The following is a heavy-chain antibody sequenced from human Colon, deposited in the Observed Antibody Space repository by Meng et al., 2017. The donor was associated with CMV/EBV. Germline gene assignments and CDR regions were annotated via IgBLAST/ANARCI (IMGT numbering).Heavy chain of an antibody. CDR2: ISAYTGDT. CDR3: VRESQSGSYIYLQH. CDR1: GYTFTTYG. V-gene: IGHV1-18*01. J-gene: IGHJ1*01. Sequence: QFHPAVFGAEGRKLGASVKASLKASGYTFTTYGISWVRQAPGQGLEWMGWISAYTGDTYYAQKFQGRVTMTTDTSTSTAYMELRSLRSDDTAVYYCVRESQSGSYIYLQHWGQGTLVTVSS. D-gene: IGHD1-26*01.